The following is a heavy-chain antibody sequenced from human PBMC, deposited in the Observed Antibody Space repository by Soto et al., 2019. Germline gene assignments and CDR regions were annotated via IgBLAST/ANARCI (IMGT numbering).Heavy chain of an antibody. CDR1: GYSFTDSH. V-gene: IGHV1-2*02. CDR3: ATDLGSGRIP. Sequence: SAEVSCRTSGYSFTDSHLNWVRQASGQGLEWMGWIAPSSGGTKFARKFQGRLTMTRDTSISTAYMELSSLGSDDTAVYFCATDLGSGRIPWGQGTLVTVSS. D-gene: IGHD6-25*01. CDR2: IAPSSGGT. J-gene: IGHJ5*02.